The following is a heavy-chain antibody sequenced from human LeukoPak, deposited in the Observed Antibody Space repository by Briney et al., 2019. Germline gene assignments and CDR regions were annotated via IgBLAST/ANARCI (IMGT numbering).Heavy chain of an antibody. Sequence: PSETLSLTCTVSGGSISSSSYYWGWIRQPPGKGLEWIGSIYYSGSTYYNPSLKSRVTISVDTSKNQFSLNLTSVTVADTAVYYCARDFRGGTGGLDYWGQGTLVTVSS. D-gene: IGHD3/OR15-3a*01. V-gene: IGHV4-39*07. CDR2: IYYSGST. CDR3: ARDFRGGTGGLDY. CDR1: GGSISSSSYY. J-gene: IGHJ4*02.